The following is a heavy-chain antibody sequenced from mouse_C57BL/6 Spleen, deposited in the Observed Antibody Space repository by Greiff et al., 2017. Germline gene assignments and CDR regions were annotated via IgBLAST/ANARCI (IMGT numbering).Heavy chain of an antibody. D-gene: IGHD2-3*01. Sequence: VQLQQSGPGLVQPSQSLSITCTVSGFSFTSYGVHWVSQSPGKGLEWLGVIWSGGSTDYNAAFISRLSSSKDNSKSQVFFKMNSLQADDTAIYYCARFYGYYYWYFDVWGTGTTVTVSS. CDR1: GFSFTSYG. CDR2: IWSGGST. J-gene: IGHJ1*03. V-gene: IGHV2-2*01. CDR3: ARFYGYYYWYFDV.